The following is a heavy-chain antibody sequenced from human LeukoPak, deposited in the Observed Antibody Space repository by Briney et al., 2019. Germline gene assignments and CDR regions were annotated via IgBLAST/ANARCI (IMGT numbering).Heavy chain of an antibody. Sequence: SETLCPTCAVSGGSISSSNWWSWVRQPPGKGLEWIGEIYHSGSTNYNPSFKSRVTISADKSKNQFSLKLSSVTAADTAVYYCAKDLLLHYGGIGNNWFDPWGQGTLVTVSS. V-gene: IGHV4-4*02. CDR1: GGSISSSNW. J-gene: IGHJ5*02. D-gene: IGHD4-23*01. CDR2: IYHSGST. CDR3: AKDLLLHYGGIGNNWFDP.